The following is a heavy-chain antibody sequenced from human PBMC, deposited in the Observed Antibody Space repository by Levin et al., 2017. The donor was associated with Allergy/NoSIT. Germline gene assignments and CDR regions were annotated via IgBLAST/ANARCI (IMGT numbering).Heavy chain of an antibody. J-gene: IGHJ2*01. D-gene: IGHD3-10*01. V-gene: IGHV4-34*01. Sequence: GSLRLSCAVSGGALTGYYWSWIRQSPGKGLEWIAEINHSGSTNYNPSLRSRLAISADMSKNQFSLTLTSVTAADTAIYYCARVRGVFRHGSFDLWGRGTLVSVSS. CDR1: GGALTGYY. CDR2: INHSGST. CDR3: ARVRGVFRHGSFDL.